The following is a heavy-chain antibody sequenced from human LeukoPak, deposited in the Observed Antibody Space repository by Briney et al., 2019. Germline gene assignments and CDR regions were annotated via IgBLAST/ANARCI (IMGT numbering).Heavy chain of an antibody. Sequence: SETLSLTCAVYGGSFSGYYWSWIRQPPGKGLEWIGEINHSGSTNYNPSLKSRVTISVDTSKNQFSLKLSSVTAADTAVYYCAREAEFYGDYASPWGQGTLXTVSS. J-gene: IGHJ5*02. CDR2: INHSGST. V-gene: IGHV4-34*01. D-gene: IGHD4-17*01. CDR3: AREAEFYGDYASP. CDR1: GGSFSGYY.